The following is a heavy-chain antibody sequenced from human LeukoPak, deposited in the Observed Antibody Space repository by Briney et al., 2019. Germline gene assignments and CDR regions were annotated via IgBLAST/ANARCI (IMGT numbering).Heavy chain of an antibody. CDR1: GGSISSSSYY. CDR3: ARVNGYYYDSSGSPFDY. D-gene: IGHD3-22*01. J-gene: IGHJ4*02. V-gene: IGHV4-39*07. CDR2: IYYSGST. Sequence: PSETLSLTCTVSGGSISSSSYYWGWIRQPPGKGLEWIGSIYYSGSTNYNPSLKSRVTISVDTSKNQFSLKLSSVTAADTAVYYCARVNGYYYDSSGSPFDYWGQETLVTVSS.